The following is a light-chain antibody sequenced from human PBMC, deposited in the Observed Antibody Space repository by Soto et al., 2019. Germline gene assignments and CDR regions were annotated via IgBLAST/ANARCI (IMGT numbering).Light chain of an antibody. J-gene: IGKJ4*01. CDR2: DVS. V-gene: IGKV1-39*01. Sequence: DIQMTQSPSSLSASVGDRVTISCRASQTISTYLHWYQHKPGRAPRLLISDVSTLQSGVPGRFRGSGSETEFNLTITYLQPEDCATYYFQQGYSIHALTVGGGTKVELK. CDR3: QQGYSIHALT. CDR1: QTISTY.